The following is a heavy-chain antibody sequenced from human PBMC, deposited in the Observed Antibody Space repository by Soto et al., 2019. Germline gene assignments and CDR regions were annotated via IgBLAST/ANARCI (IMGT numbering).Heavy chain of an antibody. CDR1: GFTFDDYA. D-gene: IGHD1-26*01. CDR2: ISWNSGRM. Sequence: EVQLVESGGGLVQPGRSLRLSCAASGFTFDDYAMHWVRQAPGKGLEWVSGISWNSGRMGYADSVKGRFTISRDNAKNSLYLPMNSLRAEDTALYYCAKDKWELSYYFDHWGQGTLVTVSS. CDR3: AKDKWELSYYFDH. V-gene: IGHV3-9*01. J-gene: IGHJ4*02.